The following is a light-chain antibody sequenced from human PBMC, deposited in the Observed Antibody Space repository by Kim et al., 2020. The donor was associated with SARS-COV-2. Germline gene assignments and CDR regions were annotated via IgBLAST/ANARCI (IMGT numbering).Light chain of an antibody. J-gene: IGLJ2*01. Sequence: SSELTQDPAVSVALGQTVRITCQGDSLRSYYASWYQQKPGQAPVLVIYGKNNRPSGIPDRFSGSSSGNTASLTITGAQADDEAAYYCNSRDSSGNHVVFG. CDR3: NSRDSSGNHVV. V-gene: IGLV3-19*01. CDR1: SLRSYY. CDR2: GKN.